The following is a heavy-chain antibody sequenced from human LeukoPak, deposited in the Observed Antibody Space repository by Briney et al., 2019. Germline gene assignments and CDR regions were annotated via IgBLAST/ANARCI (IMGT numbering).Heavy chain of an antibody. J-gene: IGHJ4*02. V-gene: IGHV4-59*01. CDR1: GGSISSYY. CDR3: ARDDYGDYFDY. Sequence: SETLTLTCTASGGSISSYYWSWIRQPPGKGLEWMGYIYYNGSTNYNPSLKSRVTISVDTSKTQFSLKLSSVTAADTAVYYCARDDYGDYFDYWGQGTLVTVSS. CDR2: IYYNGST. D-gene: IGHD4-17*01.